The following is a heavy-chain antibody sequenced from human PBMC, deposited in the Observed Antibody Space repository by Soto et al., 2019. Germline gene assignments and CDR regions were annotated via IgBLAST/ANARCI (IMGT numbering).Heavy chain of an antibody. CDR3: ARKRNGYYYYGMDV. J-gene: IGHJ6*02. CDR2: IYYSGST. D-gene: IGHD1-1*01. CDR1: GGSISSYY. Sequence: PSETLSLTCTVSGGSISSYYWSWIRQPPGKGLEWIGYIYYSGSTNYNPSLKSRVTISVDTSKNQFSLKLSSVTAADTAVYYCARKRNGYYYYGMDVWGQGTTVTVS. V-gene: IGHV4-59*01.